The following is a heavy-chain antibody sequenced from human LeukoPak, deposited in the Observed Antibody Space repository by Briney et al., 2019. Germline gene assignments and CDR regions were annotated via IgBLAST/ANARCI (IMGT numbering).Heavy chain of an antibody. D-gene: IGHD1-14*01. CDR3: ARDNLRFFDY. J-gene: IGHJ4*02. Sequence: ASVKVSCKPSGYTFINYYIHWVRQAPGQGLEWMGWINPTSGATNYAQRFQGRVTMTRDTSIRTAYMELSSLRSDDTAVYYCARDNLRFFDYWGQGTLVTVSS. V-gene: IGHV1-2*02. CDR1: GYTFINYY. CDR2: INPTSGAT.